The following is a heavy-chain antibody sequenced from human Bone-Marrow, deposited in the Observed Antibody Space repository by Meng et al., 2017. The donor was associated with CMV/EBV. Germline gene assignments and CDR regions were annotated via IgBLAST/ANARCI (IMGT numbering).Heavy chain of an antibody. V-gene: IGHV4-34*01. CDR2: INHSGST. CDR1: RGSFSGYS. Sequence: LTCAVYRGSFSGYSWSWIRQPPGKGLEWIGEINHSGSTNYNPSLKSRVTISVDTSKNQFSLKLSSVTAADTAVYYCAASRLRFQPFDYWGQGTLVTVSS. CDR3: AASRLRFQPFDY. J-gene: IGHJ4*02. D-gene: IGHD5-12*01.